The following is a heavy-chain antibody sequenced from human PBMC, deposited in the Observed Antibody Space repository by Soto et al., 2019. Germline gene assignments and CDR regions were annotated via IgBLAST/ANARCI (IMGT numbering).Heavy chain of an antibody. J-gene: IGHJ6*02. CDR3: ARTSLRYCSSTSCFYGMDV. V-gene: IGHV1-3*01. CDR1: GYTFTSYA. CDR2: INAGNGNT. Sequence: ASVKVSCKXSGYTFTSYAMHWVRQAPGQRLEWMGWINAGNGNTKYSQKFQGRVTITRDTSASTAYMELSSLRSEDTAVYYCARTSLRYCSSTSCFYGMDVWGQGTTVTVS. D-gene: IGHD2-2*01.